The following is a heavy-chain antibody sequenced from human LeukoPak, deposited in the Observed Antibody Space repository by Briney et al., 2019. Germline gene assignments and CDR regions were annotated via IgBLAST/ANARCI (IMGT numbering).Heavy chain of an antibody. D-gene: IGHD4-17*01. CDR3: ARDGDYVRRGYGMDD. V-gene: IGHV3-7*01. J-gene: IGHJ6*02. Sequence: GGSLRLSCAASGFTFSSYWMSWVRQAPGKGLEWVANIKQDGSEKYYVDSVKGRFTISRDNAKNSLYLQMNSLRAEDTAVYYCARDGDYVRRGYGMDDWGQGTTVTVSS. CDR2: IKQDGSEK. CDR1: GFTFSSYW.